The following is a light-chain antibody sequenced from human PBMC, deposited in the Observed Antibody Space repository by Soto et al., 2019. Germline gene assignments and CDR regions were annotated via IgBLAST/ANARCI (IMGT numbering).Light chain of an antibody. CDR1: SSDVGGYNY. CDR3: CSYAGSYTYV. V-gene: IGLV2-11*01. Sequence: QSVLTHPRSVSGFPGQSVTISCTGTSSDVGGYNYVSWYQQHPGKAPKLMIYDVSKRPSGVPDRFSGSKSGNTASLTISGLQAEDEADYYCCSYAGSYTYVFGTGTKVTVL. J-gene: IGLJ1*01. CDR2: DVS.